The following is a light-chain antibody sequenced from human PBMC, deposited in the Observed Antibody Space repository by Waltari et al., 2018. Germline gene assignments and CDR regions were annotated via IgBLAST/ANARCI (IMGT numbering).Light chain of an antibody. V-gene: IGKV3-11*01. CDR2: NAS. CDR3: QQRSHFYT. Sequence: EIILTQSPVTLSSSPGERATLSCRASQSVGSSLVWYQHKPGQPPRLLICNASKRATGISDRFSGTGSGTDFTLTISSLEPEDFAVYYCQQRSHFYTFGPGTRVDVK. CDR1: QSVGSS. J-gene: IGKJ3*01.